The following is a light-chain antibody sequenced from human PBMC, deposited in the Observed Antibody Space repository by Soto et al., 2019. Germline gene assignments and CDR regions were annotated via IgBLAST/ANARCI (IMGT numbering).Light chain of an antibody. CDR2: KTS. J-gene: IGKJ2*02. V-gene: IGKV1-5*03. CDR1: QSISTW. CDR3: QGYNSYSCT. Sequence: DIPMTQSPSTLSASVRDIVTITFRASQSISTWLAWNQQKPGKAPKLLIYKTSSLASGVPSRFSGSRSRTALTLTISSLQPDDLATYYCQGYNSYSCTFGQGTKLEIK.